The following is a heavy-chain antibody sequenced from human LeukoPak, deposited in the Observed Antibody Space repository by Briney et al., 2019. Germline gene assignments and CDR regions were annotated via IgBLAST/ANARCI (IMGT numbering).Heavy chain of an antibody. D-gene: IGHD1-26*01. CDR3: ARHNSGSYYAAFDI. Sequence: KPSETLSLTCTVSGGSISSSSYYWGWIRKPPGKDLEWIGGISYSGSTYYNPSLKSRVTISVDTSKNQFSLKLSSVTAADTALYYCARHNSGSYYAAFDIWGQGTMVTVSS. CDR1: GGSISSSSYY. CDR2: ISYSGST. V-gene: IGHV4-39*01. J-gene: IGHJ3*02.